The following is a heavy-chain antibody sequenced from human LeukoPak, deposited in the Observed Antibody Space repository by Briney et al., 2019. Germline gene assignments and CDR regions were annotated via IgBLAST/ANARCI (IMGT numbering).Heavy chain of an antibody. Sequence: GGSLRLSCAASGFTLSSYSMNWVRQAPGKGLEWISYISSSCSTIYYADSVKGRFTISRDNAKNSLYLQMNSLRDEDTAVYYCARASDSSGYYFRNWFDPWGQGTLVTVSS. CDR3: ARASDSSGYYFRNWFDP. D-gene: IGHD3-22*01. J-gene: IGHJ5*02. CDR1: GFTLSSYS. CDR2: ISSSCSTI. V-gene: IGHV3-48*02.